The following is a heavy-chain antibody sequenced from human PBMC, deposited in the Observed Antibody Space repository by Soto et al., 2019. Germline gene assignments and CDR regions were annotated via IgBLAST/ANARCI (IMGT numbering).Heavy chain of an antibody. CDR3: ASSGSGSYLVDY. CDR2: ISYDGSNK. CDR1: GFTFSSYG. J-gene: IGHJ4*02. Sequence: GGSLRLSCAASGFTFSSYGMHWVRQAPGKGLEWVAVISYDGSNKYYADSVKGRFTISRDNSKNTLYLQMNSLRAEDTAVYYCASSGSGSYLVDYWGQGTLVTVSS. V-gene: IGHV3-30*03. D-gene: IGHD3-10*01.